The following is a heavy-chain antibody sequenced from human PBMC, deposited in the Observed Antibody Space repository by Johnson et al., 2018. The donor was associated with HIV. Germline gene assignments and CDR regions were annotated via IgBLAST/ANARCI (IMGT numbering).Heavy chain of an antibody. J-gene: IGHJ3*01. D-gene: IGHD5-24*01. Sequence: VQLVESGGDLVQPGGSLRLSCAASGFTFSNYDIHWVRQATGKGLEWVSVIYSGGSTYYADSVKGRFTISRDNSKNTLYLQMNSLRAEDTAVYFCARGCRDGYTCDVFDVWGQGTRVTVSS. CDR1: GFTFSNYD. CDR2: IYSGGST. CDR3: ARGCRDGYTCDVFDV. V-gene: IGHV3-66*01.